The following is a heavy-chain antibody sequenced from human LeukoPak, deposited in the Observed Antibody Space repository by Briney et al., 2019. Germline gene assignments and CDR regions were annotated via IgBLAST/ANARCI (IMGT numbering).Heavy chain of an antibody. D-gene: IGHD3-16*01. CDR2: IYHSGTT. J-gene: IGHJ6*03. CDR1: GGSISSSNW. CDR3: ARETSQKGAHYMDV. V-gene: IGHV4-4*02. Sequence: SGTLSLTCAVSGGSISSSNWWNWVRQPPGKALEWIGEIYHSGTTNYNPSLKSRVTISVDKSKNQFSLNLSSVAAADTAVYYCARETSQKGAHYMDVWGKGTTITISS.